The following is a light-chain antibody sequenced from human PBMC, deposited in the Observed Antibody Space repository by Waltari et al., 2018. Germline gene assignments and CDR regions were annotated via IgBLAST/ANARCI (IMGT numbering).Light chain of an antibody. Sequence: SSELTQDPAVSVALGQTVRITCQGDSLRSYYATWYQQKAGQAPILVIYGQKNRPSGIPDLFACSYSGRTASLTITGAQAEDEADYYCSSRDSGAHRHVFGTGTKVTVL. CDR2: GQK. CDR3: SSRDSGAHRHV. V-gene: IGLV3-19*01. J-gene: IGLJ1*01. CDR1: SLRSYY.